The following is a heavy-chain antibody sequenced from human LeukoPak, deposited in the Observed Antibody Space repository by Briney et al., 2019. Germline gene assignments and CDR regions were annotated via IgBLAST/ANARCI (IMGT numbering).Heavy chain of an antibody. CDR2: IYYSGST. CDR1: GGSISCSSYY. D-gene: IGHD2-21*02. V-gene: IGHV4-39*07. CDR3: ARVWEAYCGGDCYSDAFDI. J-gene: IGHJ3*02. Sequence: SETLSLTCTVSGGSISCSSYYWGWIRQPPGKGLEWIGSIYYSGSTYYNPSLKSRVTISVDTSKNQFSLKLSSVTAADTAVYYCARVWEAYCGGDCYSDAFDIWGQGTMVTVSS.